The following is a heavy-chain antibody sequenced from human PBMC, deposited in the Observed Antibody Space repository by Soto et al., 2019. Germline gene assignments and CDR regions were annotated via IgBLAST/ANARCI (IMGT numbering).Heavy chain of an antibody. D-gene: IGHD4-17*01. Sequence: PGESLKISCKGSGYSFTSHWIGWVRQMPGKGLEWMGIVYPGDSDPRYSPSFQGQVTISADKSISTAYLQWSGLKASDTAMYYCASSPYGDVDYWRQGTLVTVSS. V-gene: IGHV5-51*01. CDR3: ASSPYGDVDY. J-gene: IGHJ4*02. CDR1: GYSFTSHW. CDR2: VYPGDSDP.